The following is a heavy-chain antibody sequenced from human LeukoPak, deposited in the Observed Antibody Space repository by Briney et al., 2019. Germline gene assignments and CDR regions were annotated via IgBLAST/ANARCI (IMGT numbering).Heavy chain of an antibody. Sequence: ASVKVSCKASGYTFTGYYMHWVRQAPGQGIEWMGRINPNSGGTNYAQKFQGRVTMSRATSISTAYMELSRLRSDDTAVYYCARGHMVRGVITIFDYWGQGTLVTGSS. CDR3: ARGHMVRGVITIFDY. D-gene: IGHD3-10*01. CDR2: INPNSGGT. J-gene: IGHJ4*02. V-gene: IGHV1-2*06. CDR1: GYTFTGYY.